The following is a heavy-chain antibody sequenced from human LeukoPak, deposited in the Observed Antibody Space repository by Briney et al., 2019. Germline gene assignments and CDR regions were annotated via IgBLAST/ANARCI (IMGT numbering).Heavy chain of an antibody. CDR2: IIPIFGTA. V-gene: IGHV1-69*13. J-gene: IGHJ4*02. CDR1: GYTFTSYG. D-gene: IGHD3-22*01. Sequence: AASVKVSCKASGYTFTSYGISWVRQAPGQGLEWMGGIIPIFGTANYAQKFQGRVTITADESTSTAYMELSSLRSEDTAVYYCAKGLRNHYYDSSGYYYGFGYWGQGTLVTVSS. CDR3: AKGLRNHYYDSSGYYYGFGY.